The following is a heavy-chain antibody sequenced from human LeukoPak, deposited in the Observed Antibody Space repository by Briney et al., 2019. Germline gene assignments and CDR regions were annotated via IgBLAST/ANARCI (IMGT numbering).Heavy chain of an antibody. V-gene: IGHV1-69*05. D-gene: IGHD6-19*01. J-gene: IGHJ4*02. CDR1: GGTFSSYA. CDR2: IIPIFGTA. CDR3: ARGNPSSGLDY. Sequence: GASVKVSCKASGGTFSSYAISWVRQAPGQGLEWMGGIIPIFGTANYAQKYQGRVTITTDESTSMAYMQLSSLRCEDRTVEYCARGNPSSGLDYWGQGHLVTVSS.